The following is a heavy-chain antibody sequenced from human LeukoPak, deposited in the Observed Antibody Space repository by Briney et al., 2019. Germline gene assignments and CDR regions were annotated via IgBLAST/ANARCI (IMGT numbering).Heavy chain of an antibody. V-gene: IGHV1-18*01. Sequence: ASVKVSCKASGYTFTSYGISWVRQAPGQGLEWMGWISAYNGNTNYAQKLQGRVTMTTDTSTSTAYMELRSLRSDDTAVYYCATDLKNNWNANYWGQGTLVTVSS. CDR3: ATDLKNNWNANY. CDR2: ISAYNGNT. D-gene: IGHD1-1*01. J-gene: IGHJ4*02. CDR1: GYTFTSYG.